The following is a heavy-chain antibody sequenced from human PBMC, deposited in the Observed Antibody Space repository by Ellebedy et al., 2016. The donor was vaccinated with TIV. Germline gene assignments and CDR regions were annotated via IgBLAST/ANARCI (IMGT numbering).Heavy chain of an antibody. J-gene: IGHJ3*02. Sequence: GESLKISCAGSGFTFSFYWMSWVRQAPGKGLEWVSSIGSSAYTTHYADSVKGRFTISRDNSRKTLYLQMNSLRGDDTAVYFCAKDVRYTTGWGGALDIWGQGAMVTVSS. CDR3: AKDVRYTTGWGGALDI. CDR2: IGSSAYTT. D-gene: IGHD2-8*02. CDR1: GFTFSFYW. V-gene: IGHV3-23*01.